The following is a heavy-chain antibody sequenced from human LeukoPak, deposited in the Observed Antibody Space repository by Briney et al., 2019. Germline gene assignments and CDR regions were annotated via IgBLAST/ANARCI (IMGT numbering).Heavy chain of an antibody. CDR3: AKLQWLVRYLGDAFDI. V-gene: IGHV3-23*01. CDR2: ISGSGGST. CDR1: GFTFSSYA. D-gene: IGHD6-19*01. J-gene: IGHJ3*02. Sequence: GGSLRLSCAASGFTFSSYAMSWVRQAPGKGLEWVSAISGSGGSTYYADSVKGRFTISRGNSKNTLYLQMNSLRAEDTAVYYCAKLQWLVRYLGDAFDIWGQGSMVTVSS.